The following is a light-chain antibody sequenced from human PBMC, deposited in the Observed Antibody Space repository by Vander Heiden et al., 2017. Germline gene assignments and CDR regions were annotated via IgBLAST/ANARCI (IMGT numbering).Light chain of an antibody. V-gene: IGLV3-21*02. Sequence: SYVLTQAPSVSAAPGRTARIPFEEKNVGSKRVHWYQHKPGQAPVLVVYDDSDRPSGIPGRFSGSNSGNTATLTVSRVEAGDAADYYCQLWDDTSDHPGVFGGGTKLTVL. CDR1: NVGSKR. CDR3: QLWDDTSDHPGV. J-gene: IGLJ3*02. CDR2: DDS.